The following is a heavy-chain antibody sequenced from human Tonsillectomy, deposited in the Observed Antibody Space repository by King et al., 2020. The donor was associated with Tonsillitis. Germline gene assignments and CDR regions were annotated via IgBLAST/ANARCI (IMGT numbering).Heavy chain of an antibody. CDR2: ISGSGGRT. J-gene: IGHJ5*02. Sequence: XLVESGGGLVQPGGSLRLSCAASGFTXSSYAMXWVRQAPGKGLEWVSAISGSGGRTYYADSVKGRFTISRDNSKNTLYLQMNSLIAEDTAVYYCAKEVSDXVXGWFXPWGKXTLVTV. CDR3: AKEVSDXVXGWFXP. CDR1: GFTXSSYA. D-gene: IGHD2-21*02. V-gene: IGHV3-23*04.